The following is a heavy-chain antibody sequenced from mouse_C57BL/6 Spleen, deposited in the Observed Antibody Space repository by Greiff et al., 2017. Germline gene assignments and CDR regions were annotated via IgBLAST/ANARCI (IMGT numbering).Heavy chain of an antibody. J-gene: IGHJ1*03. CDR2: ISSGSSTI. V-gene: IGHV5-17*01. CDR3: ARRYSTGGYFDV. Sequence: EVKVEESGGGLVKPGGSLKLSCAASGFTFSDYGMHWVRQAPEKGLEWVAYISSGSSTIYYADTVKGRFTISRDNAKNTLFLQMTSMRSEETAMYYCARRYSTGGYFDVWGTGTTVTVSS. CDR1: GFTFSDYG. D-gene: IGHD2-5*01.